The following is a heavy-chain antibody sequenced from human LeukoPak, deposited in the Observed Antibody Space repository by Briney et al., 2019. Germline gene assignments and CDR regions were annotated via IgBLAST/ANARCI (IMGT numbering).Heavy chain of an antibody. J-gene: IGHJ3*02. CDR1: GFTFSSYG. CDR3: ARDRGVDSSGYVSFDAFDI. Sequence: PGGSLRLSCAASGFTFSSYGMHWVRQAPGKGLEWVAVIWYDGSNKYYADSVKGRFTISRDNSKNTLYLQMNSLRAEDTAVYYCARDRGVDSSGYVSFDAFDIWGQGTMVTVSS. V-gene: IGHV3-33*01. D-gene: IGHD3-22*01. CDR2: IWYDGSNK.